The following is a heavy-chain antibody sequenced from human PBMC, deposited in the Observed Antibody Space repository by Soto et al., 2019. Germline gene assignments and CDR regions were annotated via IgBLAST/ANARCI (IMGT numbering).Heavy chain of an antibody. J-gene: IGHJ5*02. D-gene: IGHD3-10*01. CDR3: ARDENLVRGVHFES. Sequence: VVSLRLSCSSSVFTFISFSIHLFRQAPVRGLEWVSCITGRDTFYADSVKGRFTISRDNAKNTLYLQMSSLRAEDTAVYYCARDENLVRGVHFESWGQGHMVNVSS. CDR1: VFTFISFS. V-gene: IGHV3-21*01. CDR2: ITGRDTF.